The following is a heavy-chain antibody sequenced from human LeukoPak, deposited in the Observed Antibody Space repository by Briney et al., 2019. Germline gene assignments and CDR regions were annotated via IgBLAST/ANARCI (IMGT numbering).Heavy chain of an antibody. V-gene: IGHV1-8*01. D-gene: IGHD2-2*01. CDR2: MNPNSGNT. CDR1: GYTFTSYD. J-gene: IGHJ4*02. CDR3: AIGRYGSSTSCYEVVDY. Sequence: ASVKVSCKASGYTFTSYDINWVRQATGQGLEWMGWMNPNSGNTGYAQKFQGRVTMTRNTSISTAYMELSSLRSEDTAVYYCAIGRYGSSTSCYEVVDYWGQGTLVTVSS.